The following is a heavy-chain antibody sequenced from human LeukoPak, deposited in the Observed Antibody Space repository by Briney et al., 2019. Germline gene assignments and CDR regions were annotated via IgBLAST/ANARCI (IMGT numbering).Heavy chain of an antibody. CDR2: INPSGGST. Sequence: GASVKVSCKASGYTFTGYYMHWVRQAPGQGLEWMGIINPSGGSTSYAQKFQGRVTMTRDMSTSTVYMELSSLRSEDTAVYYCARDHQRHGDYVDYWGQGTLVTVSS. J-gene: IGHJ4*02. V-gene: IGHV1-46*01. D-gene: IGHD4-17*01. CDR1: GYTFTGYY. CDR3: ARDHQRHGDYVDY.